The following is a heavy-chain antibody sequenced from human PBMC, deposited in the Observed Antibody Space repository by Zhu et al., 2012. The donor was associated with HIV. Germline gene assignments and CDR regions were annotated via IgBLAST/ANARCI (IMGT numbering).Heavy chain of an antibody. V-gene: IGHV4-38-2*01. J-gene: IGHJ1*01. CDR1: GYSISSGYY. CDR2: IYHTGST. Sequence: QVQLQESGPGLVKPSETLSLTCAVSGYSISSGYYWGWIRQPPEKGLEWIGSIYHTGSTYYNPSLKSRVTISVDTSKNQFSLKLSSVTAADTAVYYCARVDVEMATGRPFASWGQGPWSPSP. CDR3: ARVDVEMATGRPFAS. D-gene: IGHD5-24*01.